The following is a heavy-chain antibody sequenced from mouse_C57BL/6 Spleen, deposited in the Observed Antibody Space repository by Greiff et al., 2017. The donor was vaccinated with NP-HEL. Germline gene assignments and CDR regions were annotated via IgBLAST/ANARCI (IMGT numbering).Heavy chain of an antibody. V-gene: IGHV3-6*01. Sequence: EVKLQESGPGLVKPSQSLSLTCSVTGYSITSGYYWNWIRQFPGNKLEWMGYISYDGSNNYNPSLKNRISITRDTSKNQFFLKLNSLTTEDTATYYCARAYYRGAMDYWGQGTSVTVSS. CDR1: GYSITSGYY. D-gene: IGHD2-12*01. CDR2: ISYDGSN. CDR3: ARAYYRGAMDY. J-gene: IGHJ4*01.